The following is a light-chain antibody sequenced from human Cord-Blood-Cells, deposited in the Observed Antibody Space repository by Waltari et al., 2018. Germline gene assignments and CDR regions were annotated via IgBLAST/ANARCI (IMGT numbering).Light chain of an antibody. Sequence: EIVLTTSPATLSLYTGERATLSCRARQIVSSYLAWYQQKPGQAPRLLIYDASNRATGIPARFSGSGSGTDFTLTISSLEPEDLAVYYCQQRSNWPPRFTFGPGTKVDIK. J-gene: IGKJ3*01. V-gene: IGKV3-11*01. CDR1: QIVSSY. CDR3: QQRSNWPPRFT. CDR2: DAS.